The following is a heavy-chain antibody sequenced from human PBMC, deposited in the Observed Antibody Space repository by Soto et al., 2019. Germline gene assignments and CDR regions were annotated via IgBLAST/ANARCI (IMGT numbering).Heavy chain of an antibody. D-gene: IGHD5-12*01. Sequence: QVQLVESGGGVVQPGRSLRLSCAASGFTFSSYGMHWVRQAPGKGLEWVAVISYDGSNKYYADSVKGRFTISRDNSKNALYLQMNSLRAEDTAMYYCAKSPPDIVATICPGEYYFDYWGQGTLVTVSS. V-gene: IGHV3-30*18. CDR3: AKSPPDIVATICPGEYYFDY. J-gene: IGHJ4*02. CDR2: ISYDGSNK. CDR1: GFTFSSYG.